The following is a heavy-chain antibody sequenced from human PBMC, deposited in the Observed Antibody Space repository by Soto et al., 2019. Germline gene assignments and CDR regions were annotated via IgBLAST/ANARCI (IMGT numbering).Heavy chain of an antibody. J-gene: IGHJ4*02. Sequence: QVQLVQSGAEVKKPGASVKVSCKASGYTFTSYGISWVRQAPGQGLEWMGWISAYNGNTNYAQKLQGRVTMTTDTSTSTAYMELRSLRSDDTAVYYCARAMSSLTRIPYRGFIVVGVAATLVTAPLGVLYAYWGQGTLVTVSS. V-gene: IGHV1-18*01. D-gene: IGHD2-15*01. CDR2: ISAYNGNT. CDR3: ARAMSSLTRIPYRGFIVVGVAATLVTAPLGVLYAY. CDR1: GYTFTSYG.